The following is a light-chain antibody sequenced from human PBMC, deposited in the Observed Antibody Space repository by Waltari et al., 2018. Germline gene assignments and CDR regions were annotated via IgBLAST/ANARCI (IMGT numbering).Light chain of an antibody. CDR3: QQYFSSPLS. V-gene: IGKV4-1*01. CDR2: AAS. Sequence: LHSSQNKNYLAWYQQKSGQSPKLLMYAASTRESGVPDRFSGSGSGTDFTLTISGLQAEDVAVYYCQQYFSSPLSFGPGTKVDIK. CDR1: LHSSQNKNY. J-gene: IGKJ3*01.